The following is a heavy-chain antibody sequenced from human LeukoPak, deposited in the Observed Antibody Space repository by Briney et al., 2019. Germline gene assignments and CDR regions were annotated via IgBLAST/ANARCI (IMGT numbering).Heavy chain of an antibody. CDR2: IYYSGST. J-gene: IGHJ4*02. V-gene: IGHV4-39*01. D-gene: IGHD3-22*01. Sequence: SETLSLTCTVSGGSISSTSYYWGWIRQPPGKGLEWIGSIYYSGSTYYNPSLKSRVTISVDTSKNQFSLKLSSVTAADTAVYYCARHGGSGYYLTRPFDYWGQGTLVTVSS. CDR3: ARHGGSGYYLTRPFDY. CDR1: GGSISSTSYY.